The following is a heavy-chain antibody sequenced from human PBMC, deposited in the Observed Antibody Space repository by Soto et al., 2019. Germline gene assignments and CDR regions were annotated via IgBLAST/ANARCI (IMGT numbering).Heavy chain of an antibody. J-gene: IGHJ4*02. V-gene: IGHV1-69*01. CDR1: GGTFSSYA. CDR3: ARYIQTGDYVGGYYFDY. Sequence: QVQLVQSGAEVKKPGSSVKVSCKASGGTFSSYAISWVRQAPGQGLEWMGGIIPIFGTANFAQKFQGRVTITADESTSTAYMELSSLRSEDTAVYYCARYIQTGDYVGGYYFDYWGQGTLVTVSS. D-gene: IGHD4-17*01. CDR2: IIPIFGTA.